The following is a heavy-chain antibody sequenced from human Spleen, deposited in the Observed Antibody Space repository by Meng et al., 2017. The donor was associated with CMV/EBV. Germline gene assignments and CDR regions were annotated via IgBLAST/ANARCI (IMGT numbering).Heavy chain of an antibody. CDR2: IYPGDSDT. J-gene: IGHJ4*02. CDR1: YSFPLYW. D-gene: IGHD2-2*01. CDR3: ARHQGLYCSDTSCYGLDY. Sequence: YSFPLYWIGWVRQMPGKGLEWMGIIYPGDSDTRYNPSFQGQVTISADKSISTAYLQWSSLRASDTAMYYCARHQGLYCSDTSCYGLDYWGQGTLVTVSS. V-gene: IGHV5-51*01.